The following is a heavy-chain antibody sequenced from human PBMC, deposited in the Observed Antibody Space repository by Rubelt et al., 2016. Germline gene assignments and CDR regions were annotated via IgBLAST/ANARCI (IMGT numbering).Heavy chain of an antibody. V-gene: IGHV4-34*01. CDR1: GGSFSGYY. D-gene: IGHD3-16*01. CDR2: INHSGST. Sequence: QLQLQESGPGLVKPSETLSLTCAVYGGSFSGYYWSWLRQPPGKGLEWIGEINHSGSTNYNPSLKSRVTISGDTSKNQFSLKLSSVTAADTAVYYCARGRLGYGMDVWGQGTTVTVSS. J-gene: IGHJ6*02. CDR3: ARGRLGYGMDV.